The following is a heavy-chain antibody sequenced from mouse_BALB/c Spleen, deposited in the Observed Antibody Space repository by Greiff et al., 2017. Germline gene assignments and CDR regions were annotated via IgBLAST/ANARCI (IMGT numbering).Heavy chain of an antibody. CDR2: ISDGGSYT. D-gene: IGHD1-3*01. CDR1: GFTFSDYY. J-gene: IGHJ3*01. V-gene: IGHV5-4*02. CDR3: ARDGELKGAY. Sequence: EVNVVESGGGLVKPGGSLKLSCAASGFTFSDYYMYWVRQTPEKRLEWVATISDGGSYTYYPDSVKGRFTISRDNAKNNLYLQMSSLKSEDTAMYYCARDGELKGAYWGQGTLVTVSA.